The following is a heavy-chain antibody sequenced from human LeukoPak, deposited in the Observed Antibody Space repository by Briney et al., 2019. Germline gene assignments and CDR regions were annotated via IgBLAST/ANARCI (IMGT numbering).Heavy chain of an antibody. Sequence: GGSLRLSCAASGFTFSSYAMSWVRQAPGKGLEWVSAISGSGGSTCYADSVKGRFTISRDNSKNTLYLQMNSLRAEDTAVYYCARGSGNARGHYYMDVWGKGTTVTVSS. V-gene: IGHV3-23*01. CDR2: ISGSGGST. D-gene: IGHD2-2*01. J-gene: IGHJ6*03. CDR1: GFTFSSYA. CDR3: ARGSGNARGHYYMDV.